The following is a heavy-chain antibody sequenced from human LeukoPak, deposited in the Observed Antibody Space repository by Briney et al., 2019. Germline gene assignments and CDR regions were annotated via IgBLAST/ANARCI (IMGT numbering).Heavy chain of an antibody. CDR2: IYYSGST. D-gene: IGHD3-10*01. V-gene: IGHV4-59*01. Sequence: PSETLSLTCTVSGGSISSYYWSWIRQPSGKGLEWIGYIYYSGSTNYNPSLKSRVTISVDASKNQFSLKLSSVTAADTAVYYCAREQTYGSGRSYGMDVWGQGTTVTVSS. CDR3: AREQTYGSGRSYGMDV. CDR1: GGSISSYY. J-gene: IGHJ6*02.